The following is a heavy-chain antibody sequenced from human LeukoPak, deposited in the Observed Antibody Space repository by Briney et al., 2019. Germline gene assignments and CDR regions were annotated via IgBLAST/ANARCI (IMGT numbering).Heavy chain of an antibody. V-gene: IGHV3-23*01. CDR3: AKDSYYDYLWGTFNY. D-gene: IGHD3-16*01. J-gene: IGHJ4*02. Sequence: GGSLRLSCAASGFTFSNYAMTWVCQAPRKGLGWVSSICGSGGSTYYADSSKGRFTIFSDNSKNTLFLKMNSLRAEDTAIYSCAKDSYYDYLWGTFNYWGQGTLVTVSS. CDR1: GFTFSNYA. CDR2: ICGSGGST.